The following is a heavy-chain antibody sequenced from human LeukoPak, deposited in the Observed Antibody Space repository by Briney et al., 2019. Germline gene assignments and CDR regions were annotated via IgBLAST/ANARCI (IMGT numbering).Heavy chain of an antibody. CDR1: GFTFSSCD. D-gene: IGHD5-18*01. Sequence: GGSLRLSCAASGFTFSSCDMSWVRQAPGKGLEWVTTISGSGGSTQYADSVKGRFTISRDNSKNTLYLQMNSLRAEDTAVYYCAKVGYSYGHADYWGQGTLVTVSS. CDR2: ISGSGGST. CDR3: AKVGYSYGHADY. V-gene: IGHV3-23*01. J-gene: IGHJ4*02.